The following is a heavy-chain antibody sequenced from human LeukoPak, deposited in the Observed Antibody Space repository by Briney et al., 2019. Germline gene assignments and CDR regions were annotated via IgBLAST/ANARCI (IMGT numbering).Heavy chain of an antibody. CDR3: ARFAYCGGHCWYYFDY. J-gene: IGHJ4*02. V-gene: IGHV4-59*01. Sequence: SETLSLTCTVSGGSISSYYWSWIRQPPGKGLEWIGYIYSSGSTNYNPSLKSRITISVDTSKNQFSLKLSSVTAADTAVYYCARFAYCGGHCWYYFDYWGQGSLVTVSS. D-gene: IGHD2-21*02. CDR2: IYSSGST. CDR1: GGSISSYY.